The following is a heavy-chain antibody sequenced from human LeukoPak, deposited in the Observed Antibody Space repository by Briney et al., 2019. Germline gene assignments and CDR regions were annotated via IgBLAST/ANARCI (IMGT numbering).Heavy chain of an antibody. V-gene: IGHV1-69*01. D-gene: IGHD3-3*01. Sequence: SVKVSCKASGGTFSSYAISWVRQAPGQGLEWMGGIIPIFGTANYAQKFQGRVTITADESTSTAYMELSSLRSEDTAVYYCARDPEAQYYDFWSGYFDYWGQGTLVTVSS. J-gene: IGHJ4*02. CDR1: GGTFSSYA. CDR2: IIPIFGTA. CDR3: ARDPEAQYYDFWSGYFDY.